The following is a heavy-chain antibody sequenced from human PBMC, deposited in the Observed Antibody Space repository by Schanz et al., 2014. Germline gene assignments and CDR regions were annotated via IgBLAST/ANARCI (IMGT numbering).Heavy chain of an antibody. CDR1: GFTFADYY. CDR3: ASRSVYAPT. J-gene: IGHJ5*02. CDR2: IYSRGGT. D-gene: IGHD2-8*01. V-gene: IGHV3-66*01. Sequence: VQLLESGGGLFKPGGSLRLSCAGSGFTFADYYMTWIRQAPGKGLECISIIYSRGGTFHADSVKGRFTISRDKSKNTLYLEMNSLRAEDTAVYYCASRSVYAPTWGQGILVTVS.